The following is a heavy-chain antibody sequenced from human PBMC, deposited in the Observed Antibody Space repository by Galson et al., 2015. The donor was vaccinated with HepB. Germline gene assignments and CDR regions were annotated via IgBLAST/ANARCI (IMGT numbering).Heavy chain of an antibody. CDR1: GFTFSDYY. J-gene: IGHJ6*03. CDR3: ARGGSAAADPYYYYYMDV. V-gene: IGHV3-11*01. Sequence: SLRLSCAASGFTFSDYYMSWIRQAPGKGLEWVSYISSSGSTIYYADSVKGRFTISRDNAKNSLYLQMNSLRAEDTAVYYCARGGSAAADPYYYYYMDVWGKGTTVTVSS. D-gene: IGHD6-13*01. CDR2: ISSSGSTI.